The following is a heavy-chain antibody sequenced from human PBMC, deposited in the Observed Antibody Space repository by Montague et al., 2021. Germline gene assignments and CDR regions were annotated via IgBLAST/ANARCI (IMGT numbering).Heavy chain of an antibody. CDR1: GGSFSGYY. J-gene: IGHJ3*01. CDR2: INRSGST. CDR3: ARARAEWAAFDL. Sequence: SETLSLTCAVYGGSFSGYYWTWIRQPPGKGLEWIGEINRSGSTNDNPSLKSRLTISVDPSKNQFSLNLSSVTAADTAVYYCARARAEWAAFDLWGQGTMVTVSS. D-gene: IGHD1-14*01. V-gene: IGHV4-34*01.